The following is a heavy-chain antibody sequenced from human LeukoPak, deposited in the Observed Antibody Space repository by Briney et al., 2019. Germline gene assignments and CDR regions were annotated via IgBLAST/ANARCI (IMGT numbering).Heavy chain of an antibody. D-gene: IGHD5-24*01. V-gene: IGHV4-4*09. CDR3: ARSREGDGFRYFDY. J-gene: IGHJ4*02. Sequence: SETLSLTCTVSGGSISSYYWSWIRQPPGKGLERIGYIYTSGSTNYNPSLKSRVTISVDTSKNQFSLKLSSVTAADTAVYYCARSREGDGFRYFDYWGQGTLVTVSS. CDR2: IYTSGST. CDR1: GGSISSYY.